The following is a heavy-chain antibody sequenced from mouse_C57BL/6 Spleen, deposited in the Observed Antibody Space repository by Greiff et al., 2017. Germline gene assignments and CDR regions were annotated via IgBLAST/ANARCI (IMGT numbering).Heavy chain of an antibody. CDR3: ARELGDAMDY. CDR2: IDPSDSET. Sequence: QVQLQQPGAELVRPGSSVKLSCKASGYTFTSYWMHWVKQRPIQGLEWIGNIDPSDSETTYNQKFKDKATLTVDKSSSTAYMQLSGLTSEVSAVYYCARELGDAMDYWGQGTSVTVSS. J-gene: IGHJ4*01. CDR1: GYTFTSYW. D-gene: IGHD4-1*01. V-gene: IGHV1-52*01.